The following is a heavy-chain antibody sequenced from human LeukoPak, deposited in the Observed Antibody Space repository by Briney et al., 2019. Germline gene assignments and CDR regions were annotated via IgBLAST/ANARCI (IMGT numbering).Heavy chain of an antibody. CDR3: ARGKDSSDYFDY. CDR2: IYYSGSN. V-gene: IGHV4-31*03. D-gene: IGHD3-22*01. Sequence: SQTLSLTCTVSGGSITSDSYYWSWIRQHPGKGLEWIVYIYYSGSNYYNPSLKNRVTISVDTSKNQFSLKLSSVTAADTAVYFCARGKDSSDYFDYWGQGTLVTVSS. CDR1: GGSITSDSYY. J-gene: IGHJ4*02.